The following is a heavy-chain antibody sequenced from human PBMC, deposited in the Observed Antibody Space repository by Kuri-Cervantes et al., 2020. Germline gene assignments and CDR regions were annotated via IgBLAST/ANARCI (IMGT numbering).Heavy chain of an antibody. CDR3: ARGDYYYYYGMDV. J-gene: IGHJ6*02. CDR1: GYTFTGYY. CDR2: INPNSGGT. Sequence: ASVKVSCKASGYTFTGYYMHWVRQAPGQGLEWMGWINPNSGGTNYAQKFQGRVTMTRDTSISTAYMELSRLRSDDMAVYYCARGDYYYYYGMDVWGQGTTVTVSS. V-gene: IGHV1-2*02.